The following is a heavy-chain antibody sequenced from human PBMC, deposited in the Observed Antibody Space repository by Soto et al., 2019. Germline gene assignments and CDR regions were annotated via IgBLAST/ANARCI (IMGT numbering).Heavy chain of an antibody. CDR3: ARDRGRSAADANFDP. V-gene: IGHV4-4*02. Sequence: SETLSLNWAFSRCSISSSNWWSFVRQPPVKGLXWIGEIYHSGITKYNPSLTSRVTISVDTSKNKFSLKLSAVTAADTDVYYCARDRGRSAADANFDPWGEGTLVTVSS. D-gene: IGHD2-2*01. CDR2: IYHSGIT. CDR1: RCSISSSNW. J-gene: IGHJ5*02.